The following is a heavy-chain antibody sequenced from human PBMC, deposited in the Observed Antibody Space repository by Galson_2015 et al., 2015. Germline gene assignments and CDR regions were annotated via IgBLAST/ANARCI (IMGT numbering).Heavy chain of an antibody. J-gene: IGHJ4*02. CDR2: FPPGEFDT. V-gene: IGHV5-51*03. CDR3: ARTMYASGYFAYFDH. Sequence: QSGAEVKKPGESLKISCRVSEYTFTNYYLGWVRQMPGKGLEWMGFFPPGEFDTSYNPPFQGQVTISPGKSGSPAYLQWSRLEAPDTAIYYCARTMYASGYFAYFDHWGQGTLVTVSS. D-gene: IGHD5-12*01. CDR1: EYTFTNYY.